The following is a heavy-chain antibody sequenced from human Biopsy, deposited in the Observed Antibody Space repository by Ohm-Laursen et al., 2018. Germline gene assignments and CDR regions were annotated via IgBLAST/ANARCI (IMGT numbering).Heavy chain of an antibody. J-gene: IGHJ6*02. V-gene: IGHV4-59*01. CDR2: IYSSGGT. Sequence: GTLSLTCNVSGGSLSLSYWSWIRQPPGKGLEWIGYIYSSGGTDYNPSLKSRVTISVDTSKNQFSLRLNSVTATDTAVYYCARATNSTGWPYYYFYGMDVWGQGTTVTVSS. CDR3: ARATNSTGWPYYYFYGMDV. D-gene: IGHD2/OR15-2a*01. CDR1: GGSLSLSY.